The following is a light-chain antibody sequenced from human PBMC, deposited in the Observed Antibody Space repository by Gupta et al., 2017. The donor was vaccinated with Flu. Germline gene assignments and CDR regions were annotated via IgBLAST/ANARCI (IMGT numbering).Light chain of an antibody. J-gene: IGKJ2*03. CDR1: RTINTY. Sequence: DIVMTQSPDTLSVSPGKRVTLSCRASRTINTYLAWYQQRPGQTPRLLIYGASTRDTGIPARFSGSGSGKELTLTISGRQSEDFAVYYCQQYDNWPLYSFGQGTXLEIK. CDR3: QQYDNWPLYS. CDR2: GAS. V-gene: IGKV3-15*01.